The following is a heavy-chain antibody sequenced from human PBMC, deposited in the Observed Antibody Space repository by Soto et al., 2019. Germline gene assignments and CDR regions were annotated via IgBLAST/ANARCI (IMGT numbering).Heavy chain of an antibody. CDR3: AKSFCSSSSCFFLWVDP. J-gene: IGHJ5*02. D-gene: IGHD2-2*01. CDR1: GFDFSSYA. Sequence: LRLSCAASGFDFSSYAMSWVRQVPGKGLECISLISGTGIPTLYAESVKGRFSVSRDNSKDTLFLEMNNLGVDDTAMYYCAKSFCSSSSCFFLWVDPWGPGTLVTVSS. V-gene: IGHV3-23*01. CDR2: ISGTGIPT.